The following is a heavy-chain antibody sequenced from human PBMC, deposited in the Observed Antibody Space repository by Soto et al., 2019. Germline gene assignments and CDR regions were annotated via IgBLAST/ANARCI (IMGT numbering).Heavy chain of an antibody. CDR2: IYPGDSDT. V-gene: IGHV5-51*01. Sequence: PGDSLKIACKGCGYSFSSYWIGWVRQMPGKGLEWMGIIYPGDSDTRYSPSFQGQVTISADKSISTAYLQWSSLKASDTAMYYCARRDIVVVPAGDAFDIWGQGTMVTVSS. CDR3: ARRDIVVVPAGDAFDI. D-gene: IGHD2-2*01. J-gene: IGHJ3*02. CDR1: GYSFSSYW.